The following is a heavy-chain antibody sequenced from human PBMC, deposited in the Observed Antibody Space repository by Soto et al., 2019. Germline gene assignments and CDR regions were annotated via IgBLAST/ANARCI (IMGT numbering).Heavy chain of an antibody. CDR3: ARDAHYYDSRTVFPTWRPFDP. D-gene: IGHD3-22*01. Sequence: PGGSLRLSCAASGFTFSSYGMHWVRQAPGKGLEWVAVIWYDGSNKYYADSVKGRFTISRDNSKNTLYLQMNSLRAEDTAVYYCARDAHYYDSRTVFPTWRPFDPWGQGTLVTVST. J-gene: IGHJ5*02. CDR1: GFTFSSYG. V-gene: IGHV3-33*01. CDR2: IWYDGSNK.